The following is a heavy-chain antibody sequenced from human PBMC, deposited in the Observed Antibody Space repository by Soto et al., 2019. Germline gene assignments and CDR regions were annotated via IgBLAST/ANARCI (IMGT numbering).Heavy chain of an antibody. D-gene: IGHD4-17*01. CDR1: GFTFSGSA. V-gene: IGHV3-73*01. Sequence: EVQLVESGGGLVQPGGSLKLSCAASGFTFSGSAIHWVRQASGRGLEWVGRIRSKANSYATAYAASVRGRFTISRDDSKSTAYLQMNGLKTEDTAVFYCTRHEPTAYMDVWGKGTTVTVSS. J-gene: IGHJ6*03. CDR2: IRSKANSYAT. CDR3: TRHEPTAYMDV.